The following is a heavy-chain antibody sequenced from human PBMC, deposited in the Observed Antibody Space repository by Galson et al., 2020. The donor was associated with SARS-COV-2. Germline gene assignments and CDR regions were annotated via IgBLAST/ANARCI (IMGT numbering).Heavy chain of an antibody. CDR2: LYFSEDT. V-gene: IGHV4-61*01. J-gene: IGHJ4*02. D-gene: IGHD1-26*01. CDR1: GGSVSSGSYY. CDR3: ARGRWGSYCVRNFYDY. Sequence: SETLSLTCSISGGSVSSGSYYWSWIRQSPGKGLEWIGYLYFSEDTNYNPSLKSRVTISVDTANNQFSLTLTSLAAADTAVYYCARGRWGSYCVRNFYDYWGQGILVTVSS.